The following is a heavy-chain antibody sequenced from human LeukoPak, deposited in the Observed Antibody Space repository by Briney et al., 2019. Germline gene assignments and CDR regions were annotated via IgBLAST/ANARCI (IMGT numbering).Heavy chain of an antibody. CDR2: IRNKARSYTT. CDR1: GFSFSDHY. Sequence: GGSLRLSRAASGFSFSDHYMDWVRQAPGQGLEWVGRIRNKARSYTTEYAASVTGRFTISRDDSKNSLYLQMNSLTIEDTAVYYCTGGRSDRGYYGFDVWGQGTTVIVSS. V-gene: IGHV3-72*01. J-gene: IGHJ6*02. CDR3: TGGRSDRGYYGFDV.